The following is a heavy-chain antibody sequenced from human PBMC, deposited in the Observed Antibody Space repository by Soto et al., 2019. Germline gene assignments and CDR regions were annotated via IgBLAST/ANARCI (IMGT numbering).Heavy chain of an antibody. CDR3: STDPPRIAAAGTGY. CDR1: GFSFNNAW. Sequence: EVQLVESVGDFVKPGGSLRLSCAASGFSFNNAWLNWVRRAPGKGLEWVGRVESKADGGPADYAVSVKGRFTISRDDSKVKLYLQMNSLQTDDTAVYYCSTDPPRIAAAGTGYWGQGTRVTVSS. J-gene: IGHJ4*02. CDR2: VESKADGGPA. D-gene: IGHD6-13*01. V-gene: IGHV3-15*07.